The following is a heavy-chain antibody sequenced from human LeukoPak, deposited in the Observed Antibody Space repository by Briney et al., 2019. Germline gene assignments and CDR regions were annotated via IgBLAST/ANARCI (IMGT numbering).Heavy chain of an antibody. CDR2: IYAGGST. J-gene: IGHJ4*02. Sequence: GGSLRLSCAPSGFTVSSDHMSWVRQAPGKGLECVSVIYAGGSTYYADSVKGRFTISRDNFKNTVFLQMNSLRAEDTAVYYCARVWELSFDYWGQGTLVSVSS. CDR1: GFTVSSDH. D-gene: IGHD1-26*01. V-gene: IGHV3-53*01. CDR3: ARVWELSFDY.